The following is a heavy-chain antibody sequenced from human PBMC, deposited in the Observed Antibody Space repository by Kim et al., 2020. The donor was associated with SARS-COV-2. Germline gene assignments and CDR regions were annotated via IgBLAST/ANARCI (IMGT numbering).Heavy chain of an antibody. Sequence: GGSLRLSCAASGFTFTSYAMTWVRQAPGKGLEWVSAISVSGGSTYYADSVKGRFTISRDNSKNTLFLQMNSLRAEDTAVYYCAKTRGSGIWFGDLVFDYWGQGTLVTVSS. J-gene: IGHJ4*02. V-gene: IGHV3-23*01. D-gene: IGHD3-10*01. CDR1: GFTFTSYA. CDR3: AKTRGSGIWFGDLVFDY. CDR2: ISVSGGST.